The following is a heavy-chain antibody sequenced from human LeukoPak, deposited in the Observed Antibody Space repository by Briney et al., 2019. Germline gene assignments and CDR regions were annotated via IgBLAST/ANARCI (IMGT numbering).Heavy chain of an antibody. D-gene: IGHD6-19*01. J-gene: IGHJ4*02. Sequence: PSETLSLTCTVSGGSISSYYWSWIRQSPGRGLEWIGCIYYSGSTNYNPSLKSRVTISVDTSKNQFSLKLSSVTAADTAVYYCARHVSGSSGWYVDYWGQGTLVTVSS. CDR2: IYYSGST. CDR3: ARHVSGSSGWYVDY. CDR1: GGSISSYY. V-gene: IGHV4-59*08.